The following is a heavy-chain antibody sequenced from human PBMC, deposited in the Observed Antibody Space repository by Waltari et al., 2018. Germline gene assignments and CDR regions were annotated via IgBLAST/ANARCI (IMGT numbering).Heavy chain of an antibody. D-gene: IGHD3-22*01. V-gene: IGHV1-46*01. CDR2: INPSGGST. J-gene: IGHJ6*03. Sequence: QVQLVQSGAEVKKPGASVKVSCKASGYTFPSYYMHWVRQAPGQGLEWMGIINPSGGSTSYAQKFQGRVTMTRDTSTSTVYMELSSLRSEDTAVYYCARGEVSGYQPAGYMDVWGKGTTVTVSS. CDR1: GYTFPSYY. CDR3: ARGEVSGYQPAGYMDV.